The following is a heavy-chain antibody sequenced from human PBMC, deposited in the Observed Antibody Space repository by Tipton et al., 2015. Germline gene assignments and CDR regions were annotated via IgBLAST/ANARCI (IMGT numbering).Heavy chain of an antibody. CDR3: ARLYRYGSFAFDV. Sequence: TLSLTCSVSGGYVSLGTYYWSWVRQPPGKRLEWIGYIYYTGSTNYNTSLKSRVTMSVDTSTSQFSLKVTSVTAADTAVYYCARLYRYGSFAFDVWGQGTMVTVSS. CDR1: GGYVSLGTYY. J-gene: IGHJ3*01. CDR2: IYYTGST. D-gene: IGHD5-18*01. V-gene: IGHV4-61*01.